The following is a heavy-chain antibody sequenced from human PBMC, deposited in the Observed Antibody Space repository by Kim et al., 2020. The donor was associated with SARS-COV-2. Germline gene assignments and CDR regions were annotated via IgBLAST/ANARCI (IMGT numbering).Heavy chain of an antibody. V-gene: IGHV3-30*01. CDR3: LAEIGSRSFDH. D-gene: IGHD3-10*01. J-gene: IGHJ4*02. Sequence: SYPASLKGRFIISRDNTKSTLYLQMNSLRPEDTGVYYCLAEIGSRSFDHWGQGTLVTVSS.